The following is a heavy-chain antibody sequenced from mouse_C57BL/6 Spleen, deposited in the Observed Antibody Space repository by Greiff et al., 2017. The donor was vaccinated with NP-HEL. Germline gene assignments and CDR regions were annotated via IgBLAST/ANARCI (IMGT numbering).Heavy chain of an antibody. V-gene: IGHV1-69*01. Sequence: QVQLQQPGAELVMPGASVKLSCTASGYTFTSYWMHWVKQRPGQGLEWIGEIDPSDSYTNYNQNFKGKSTVTVDKSSSTAYMQRSSLTSEDSAVYYCARRDGVYWYFEVWGTGTTVTVSS. CDR2: IDPSDSYT. J-gene: IGHJ1*03. CDR3: ARRDGVYWYFEV. CDR1: GYTFTSYW.